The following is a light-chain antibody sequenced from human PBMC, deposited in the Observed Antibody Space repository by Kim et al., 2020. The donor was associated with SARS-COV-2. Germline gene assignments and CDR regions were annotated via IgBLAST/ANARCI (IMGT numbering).Light chain of an antibody. CDR1: SLRSFY. Sequence: LGKTFKITCQGDSLRSFYASWYQQQHGQAPLLLIVSKDNRASGIPGRVSGSSSGNTGSLTITGSQAEDEADYYCGCRDSRGIHWVFGRGTKVTVL. CDR3: GCRDSRGIHWV. CDR2: SKD. V-gene: IGLV3-19*01. J-gene: IGLJ3*02.